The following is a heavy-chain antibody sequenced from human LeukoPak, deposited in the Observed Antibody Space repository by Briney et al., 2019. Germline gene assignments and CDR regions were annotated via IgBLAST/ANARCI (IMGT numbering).Heavy chain of an antibody. J-gene: IGHJ4*02. CDR1: GFTFSNAW. V-gene: IGHV3-15*01. CDR3: TTERWLQNGGPFDY. CDR2: IKSKTDGGTT. D-gene: IGHD5-24*01. Sequence: GGSLRLSCAVSGFTFSNAWMSWVRQAPGKGLEWVGRIKSKTDGGTTDYAAPVKGRFTISRDDSKNTLYLQMNSLKTEDTAVYYCTTERWLQNGGPFDYWGQGTLVTVSS.